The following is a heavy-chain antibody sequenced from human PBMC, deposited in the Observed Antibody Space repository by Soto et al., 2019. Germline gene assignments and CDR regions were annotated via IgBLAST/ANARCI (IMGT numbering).Heavy chain of an antibody. V-gene: IGHV1-2*02. CDR1: GYTFTGYY. D-gene: IGHD6-13*01. Sequence: SETLAWKASGYTFTGYYMHWVRQAPGQGIEWMGWINPNSGGTNYAQKIQGRVTMTRDTSISTAYMELSRLRSDDTAVYYCAIHPRLEYISSCSSHMWGMDVRAQGTTGTV. J-gene: IGHJ6*02. CDR2: INPNSGGT. CDR3: AIHPRLEYISSCSSHMWGMDV.